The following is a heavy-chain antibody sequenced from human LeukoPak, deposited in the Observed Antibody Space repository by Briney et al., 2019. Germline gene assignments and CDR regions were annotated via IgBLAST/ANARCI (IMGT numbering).Heavy chain of an antibody. CDR3: ARGNFGELEIDY. CDR2: INAGNGNT. Sequence: ASVKVSCKASGYTFTSYAMHWVRQAPGQRLEWMGWINAGNGNTKYSQKFQGRVTITRDTSASTAYMKLSSLRSEDTAVYYCARGNFGELEIDYWGQGTLVTVSS. D-gene: IGHD3-10*01. J-gene: IGHJ4*02. V-gene: IGHV1-3*01. CDR1: GYTFTSYA.